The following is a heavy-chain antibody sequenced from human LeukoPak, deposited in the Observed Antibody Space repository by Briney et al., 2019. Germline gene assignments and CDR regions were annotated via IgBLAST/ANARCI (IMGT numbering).Heavy chain of an antibody. CDR1: GLTFSSYW. J-gene: IGHJ4*02. V-gene: IGHV3-7*01. CDR2: IKKDGSEK. CDR3: ARDLYRIVVVPHYFDY. Sequence: GGSLRLSCAASGLTFSSYWMSWVRQAPGKGLEWVANIKKDGSEKYYVDSAKGRFTISRDNAKNSLYLQMNSLRAEDTAVYYCARDLYRIVVVPHYFDYWGQGTLVTVSS. D-gene: IGHD3-22*01.